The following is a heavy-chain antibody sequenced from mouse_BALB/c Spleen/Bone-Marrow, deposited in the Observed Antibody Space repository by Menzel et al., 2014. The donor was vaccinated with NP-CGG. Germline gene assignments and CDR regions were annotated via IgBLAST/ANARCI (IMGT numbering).Heavy chain of an antibody. D-gene: IGHD2-3*01. V-gene: IGHV5-9-3*01. CDR1: GFTFSSYA. CDR3: ARSGVCGYYF. CDR2: ISSGGSYT. Sequence: EVQGVESGGGLVKPGGSLKLSCAASGFTFSSYAMSWVRQTPEKRLEWVATISSGGSYTYYPDSVKDRFTFSRDNAKNTLYLQMSSLRSEDTAMYYCARSGVCGYYFGGQGTTLTVSS. J-gene: IGHJ2*01.